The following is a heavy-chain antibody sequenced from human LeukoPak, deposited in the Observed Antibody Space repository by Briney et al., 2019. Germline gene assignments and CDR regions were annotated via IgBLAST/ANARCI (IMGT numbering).Heavy chain of an antibody. D-gene: IGHD5-24*01. CDR1: GGSISSGGYS. CDR2: IYYSGGT. V-gene: IGHV4-61*08. J-gene: IGHJ4*02. CDR3: ARHVATTARFDY. Sequence: SETLSLTCAVSGGSISSGGYSWSWIRQPPGKGLEWIGYIYYSGGTNYNPSLKSRVTISVDTSKNQFSLKLSSVTAADTAVYYCARHVATTARFDYWGQGTLVTVSS.